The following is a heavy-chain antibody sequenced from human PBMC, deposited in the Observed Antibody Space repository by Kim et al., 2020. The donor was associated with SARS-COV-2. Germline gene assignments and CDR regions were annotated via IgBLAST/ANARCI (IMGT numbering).Heavy chain of an antibody. D-gene: IGHD3-22*01. J-gene: IGHJ6*02. Sequence: SETLSLTCAVSGGSISSGGYSWSWIRQPPGKGLEWIGYIYHSGSTYYNPSLKSRVTISVDRSKNQFSLKLSSVTAADTAVYYCARSVHYYDSSGWAYGMDVWGQGTTVTVSS. CDR3: ARSVHYYDSSGWAYGMDV. CDR1: GGSISSGGYS. V-gene: IGHV4-30-2*01. CDR2: IYHSGST.